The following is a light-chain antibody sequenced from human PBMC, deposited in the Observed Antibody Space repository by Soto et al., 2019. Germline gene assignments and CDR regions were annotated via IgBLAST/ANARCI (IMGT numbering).Light chain of an antibody. V-gene: IGLV2-14*01. Sequence: QSALTQPASVSGSPGQSITISCTGTSSDVGGYNYVSWYQQHPGKAPKLMIYEVSNRPSGVSNRFSGSKSGNTACLTISGLQAEDEADYYSSSYTSSSTLGFGRGTKLTVL. CDR3: SSYTSSSTLG. J-gene: IGLJ2*01. CDR1: SSDVGGYNY. CDR2: EVS.